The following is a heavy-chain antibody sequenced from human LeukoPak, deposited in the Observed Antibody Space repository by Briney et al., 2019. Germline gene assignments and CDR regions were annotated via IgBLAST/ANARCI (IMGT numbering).Heavy chain of an antibody. CDR3: ATRSSGWYLGL. CDR2: FDPEDGEA. V-gene: IGHV1-24*01. J-gene: IGHJ2*01. CDR1: GYTLTDLS. Sequence: ASVKVSCKVSGYTLTDLSIHWVRQAPGKGLEWMGGFDPEDGEAIYAQKFQGRVTMTEDTSTDTAYMELSSLRSEGTAVYYCATRSSGWYLGLWGRGTLVTVSS. D-gene: IGHD6-19*01.